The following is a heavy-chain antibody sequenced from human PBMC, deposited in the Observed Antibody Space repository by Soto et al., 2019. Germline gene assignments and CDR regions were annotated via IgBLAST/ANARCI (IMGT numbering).Heavy chain of an antibody. D-gene: IGHD6-19*01. CDR2: IHHSGRT. CDR3: ARGSAWSGSNWFDP. Sequence: SETLSLTCTVSGCSISSYYWSWIRQPPGKRLEYIGYIHHSGRTTYNPFLKSRVTISVDASKNQFSLRLNSVNAADTAVYYCARGSAWSGSNWFDPSGQGTLVTVSS. V-gene: IGHV4-59*08. J-gene: IGHJ5*01. CDR1: GCSISSYY.